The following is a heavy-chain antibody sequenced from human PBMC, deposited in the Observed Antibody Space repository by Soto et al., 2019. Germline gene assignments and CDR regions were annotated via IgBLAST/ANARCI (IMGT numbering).Heavy chain of an antibody. CDR2: ISGSGGST. CDR3: AKDKGVYYDILTGYYMFEEDYFDY. V-gene: IGHV3-23*01. Sequence: GGSLRLSCAASGFTFSSYAMSWVRQAPGKGLEWVSAISGSGGSTYYADSVKGRFTISRDNSKNTLYLQMNSLRAEDTAVYYCAKDKGVYYDILTGYYMFEEDYFDYWGQGTLVTVSS. CDR1: GFTFSSYA. J-gene: IGHJ4*02. D-gene: IGHD3-9*01.